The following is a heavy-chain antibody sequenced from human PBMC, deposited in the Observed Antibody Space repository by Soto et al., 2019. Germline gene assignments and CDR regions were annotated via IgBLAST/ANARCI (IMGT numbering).Heavy chain of an antibody. V-gene: IGHV1-69*12. D-gene: IGHD3-22*01. CDR2: IIPMLDSA. Sequence: QVQLVQSGAEVKKPGSSVKVSCKASGGTFDNYAITWVRQAPGQGLEWMAGIIPMLDSANYAEKFQDRVTTTADESTSSAYMEVSSLRSEDTAVYYCARTYHYDSGRKTYFYYGMDLWGQGTTVTASS. J-gene: IGHJ6*02. CDR1: GGTFDNYA. CDR3: ARTYHYDSGRKTYFYYGMDL.